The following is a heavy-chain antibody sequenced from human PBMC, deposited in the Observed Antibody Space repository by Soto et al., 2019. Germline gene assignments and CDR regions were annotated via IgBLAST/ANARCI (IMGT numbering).Heavy chain of an antibody. CDR1: GFTFGDYG. Sequence: EVQLVESGGGVIQPGGSLRLSCATSGFTFGDYGMAWVRQVPGMGLEWVSSINWNGGSTDYAASVKGRFTSCRENGKSSMYLQTDSLRAEGTALYYCVRIHCRSSNCSHTEGAFDIWGQGTMVTVSS. J-gene: IGHJ3*02. V-gene: IGHV3-20*04. CDR2: INWNGGST. D-gene: IGHD2-2*01. CDR3: VRIHCRSSNCSHTEGAFDI.